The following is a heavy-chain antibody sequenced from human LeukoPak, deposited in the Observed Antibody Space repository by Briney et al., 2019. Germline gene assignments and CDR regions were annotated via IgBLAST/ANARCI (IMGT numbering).Heavy chain of an antibody. V-gene: IGHV1-18*01. CDR2: ISAYSGNT. CDR1: GYTFTSYG. D-gene: IGHD2-15*01. J-gene: IGHJ4*02. CDR3: ARLNRRYCSGGSCPLDDY. Sequence: ASVKVSCKASGYTFTSYGISWVRQAPGQGLEWMGWISAYSGNTNYAQKLQGRVTMTTDTSTSTAYMELRSLRSDDTAVYYCARLNRRYCSGGSCPLDDYWGQGTLVTVSS.